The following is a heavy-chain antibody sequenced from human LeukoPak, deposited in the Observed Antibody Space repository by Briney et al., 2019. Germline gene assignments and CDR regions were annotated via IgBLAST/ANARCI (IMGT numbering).Heavy chain of an antibody. CDR2: ISGYNGDT. D-gene: IGHD4/OR15-4a*01. CDR3: ARSAAIGVKAFDP. J-gene: IGHJ5*02. CDR1: GYSFTTYG. Sequence: GASVTVSCRASGYSFTTYGINWVRQAPGQGLEWMGWISGYNGDTSYAERFQGRVTMTRDTSTSTVYMDLSSLRSEDTAVYYCARSAAIGVKAFDPWGQGTLVTVSS. V-gene: IGHV1-18*01.